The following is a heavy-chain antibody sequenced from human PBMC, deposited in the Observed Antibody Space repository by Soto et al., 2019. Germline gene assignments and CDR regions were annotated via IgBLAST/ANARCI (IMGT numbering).Heavy chain of an antibody. CDR2: IYYSGST. J-gene: IGHJ5*02. CDR3: ASNIAARLYANVFDP. Sequence: QVQLQESGPGLVKPSQTLSLTCTVSGGSISSGGYYWSWIRQHPGKGLEWIGYIYYSGSTYYNPSLKSRVTISVDTSKKQFALKLSSVTAADTAVYYCASNIAARLYANVFDPWGQGTLVTVSS. V-gene: IGHV4-31*03. D-gene: IGHD6-6*01. CDR1: GGSISSGGYY.